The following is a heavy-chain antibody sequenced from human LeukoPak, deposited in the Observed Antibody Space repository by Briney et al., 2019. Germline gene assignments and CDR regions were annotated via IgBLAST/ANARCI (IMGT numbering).Heavy chain of an antibody. D-gene: IGHD2-15*01. CDR1: GGTFSSYA. J-gene: IGHJ5*02. V-gene: IGHV1-69*05. CDR3: ARVWIVVVPKRIPNWFDP. Sequence: ASVKVSCKASGGTFSSYAISWVRQAPGQGLEWMGGIIPIFGTANYAQKFQGRVTITTDESTSTAYMELSSLRSDDTAVYYCARVWIVVVPKRIPNWFDPCGQGTLVTVSS. CDR2: IIPIFGTA.